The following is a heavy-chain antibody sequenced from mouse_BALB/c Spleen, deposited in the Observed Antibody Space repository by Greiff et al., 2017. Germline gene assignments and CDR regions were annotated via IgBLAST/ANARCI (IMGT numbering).Heavy chain of an antibody. V-gene: IGHV3-6*01. CDR1: GYSITSGCY. CDR3: ERKDCEGAMDY. Sequence: EVQLVESGPGLVKPSQSLSLTCSVTGYSITSGCYCNWIRQLPGNQLEWRGYISYDGSNNYNPSLNNRISITRDTSKNQFFLKLNAVTTEDTATYYGERKDCEGAMDYWGQGTSVTVSS. CDR2: ISYDGSN. J-gene: IGHJ4*01.